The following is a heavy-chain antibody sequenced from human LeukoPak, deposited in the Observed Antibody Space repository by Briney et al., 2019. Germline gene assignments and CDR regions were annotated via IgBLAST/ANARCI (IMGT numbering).Heavy chain of an antibody. J-gene: IGHJ6*03. D-gene: IGHD3-3*01. Sequence: GESLKISCKGSGYSFTSYWIGWVRQMPGKGLEWMGIIYPGDSDTRYSPSFQGQVTISADKSISTAYPQWSSLKASDTAMYYCARQSPYYDFWSGYLSPTNHNYMDVWGKGTTVTVSS. CDR1: GYSFTSYW. CDR2: IYPGDSDT. V-gene: IGHV5-51*01. CDR3: ARQSPYYDFWSGYLSPTNHNYMDV.